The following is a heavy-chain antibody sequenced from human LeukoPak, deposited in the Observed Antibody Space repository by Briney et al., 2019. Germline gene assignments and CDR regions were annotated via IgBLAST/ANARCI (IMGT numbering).Heavy chain of an antibody. CDR3: ARDDFWSGYYPDY. D-gene: IGHD3-3*01. CDR2: IKQDGSEE. J-gene: IGHJ4*02. CDR1: GFTFRNYW. V-gene: IGHV3-7*01. Sequence: GGSLRLSCAASGFTFRNYWMSWVRQAPGMGLEWVANIKQDGSEEYYGDSVQGRFSISRDNPKKVLHLQMDSLRAEDTAVYYCARDDFWSGYYPDYWGQGTLVTVSS.